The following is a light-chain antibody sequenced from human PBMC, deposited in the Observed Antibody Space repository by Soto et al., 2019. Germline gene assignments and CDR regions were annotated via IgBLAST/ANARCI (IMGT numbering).Light chain of an antibody. J-gene: IGKJ1*01. V-gene: IGKV4-1*01. CDR2: WAS. CDR3: QQSYSLPRT. CDR1: QSVLYSTTNKNY. Sequence: DIVMTQSPDSLAVSLGERATINCKSSQSVLYSTTNKNYLSWYQQKPGQPPKLLIYWASTRESGGPDRFSGSGSGTDFSLTISSLPAEDVEVYYCQQSYSLPRTFGQGTKVDI.